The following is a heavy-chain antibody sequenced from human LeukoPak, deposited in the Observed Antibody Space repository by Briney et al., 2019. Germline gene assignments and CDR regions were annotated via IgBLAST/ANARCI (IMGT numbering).Heavy chain of an antibody. Sequence: GSLRLSCAAAGFSFNIYGMHWVRQAPGKGLEWVAFIQYDGSDKFYADSVKGRFIISRDNSKNTVYLQMNSLSAEDAAVYYCVKDDGWVQYANWGQGTLVTVSS. CDR2: IQYDGSDK. V-gene: IGHV3-30*02. D-gene: IGHD5-24*01. J-gene: IGHJ4*02. CDR1: GFSFNIYG. CDR3: VKDDGWVQYAN.